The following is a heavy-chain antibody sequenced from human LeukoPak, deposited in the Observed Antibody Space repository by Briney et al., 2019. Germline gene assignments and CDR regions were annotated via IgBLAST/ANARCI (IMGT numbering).Heavy chain of an antibody. Sequence: GESLKISCKGSGYSFTNYWIGWVRQMPGKGLEWMGIIYPGGSDTKYSPSFLGQVTISADKSISTAYLQWSSLKASDTAMYYCARFLSGNYSDCWGQGTLVTVSS. V-gene: IGHV5-51*01. CDR3: ARFLSGNYSDC. J-gene: IGHJ4*02. CDR1: GYSFTNYW. D-gene: IGHD1-26*01. CDR2: IYPGGSDT.